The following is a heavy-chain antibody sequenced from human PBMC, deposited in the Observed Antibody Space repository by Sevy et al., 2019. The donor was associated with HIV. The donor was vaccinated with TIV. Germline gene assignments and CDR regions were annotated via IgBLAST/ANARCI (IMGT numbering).Heavy chain of an antibody. CDR2: ISASGGST. J-gene: IGHJ3*01. Sequence: GGSLRLSCAASGFPFSTHAMSWVRQAPGKGLEWVSAISASGGSTYYADSVKGRFTISRENSKNMVYVQMNSLRAEDTAVYYCAKHGYTSGWRDDFDVWGQGTMVTVSS. CDR3: AKHGYTSGWRDDFDV. CDR1: GFPFSTHA. D-gene: IGHD6-19*01. V-gene: IGHV3-23*01.